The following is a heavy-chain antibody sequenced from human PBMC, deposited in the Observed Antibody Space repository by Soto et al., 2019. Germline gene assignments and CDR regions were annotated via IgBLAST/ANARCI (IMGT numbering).Heavy chain of an antibody. CDR3: ARVSSGWYGGGYNWFDP. D-gene: IGHD6-19*01. V-gene: IGHV1-69*13. CDR1: GGTFSSYA. Sequence: WASVKVSCKASGGTFSSYAISWVRQAPGQGLEWMGGIIPIFGTANYAQKFQGRVTITADESTSTAYMELSSLRSEDTAVYYRARVSSGWYGGGYNWFDPWGQGTLVTVSS. CDR2: IIPIFGTA. J-gene: IGHJ5*02.